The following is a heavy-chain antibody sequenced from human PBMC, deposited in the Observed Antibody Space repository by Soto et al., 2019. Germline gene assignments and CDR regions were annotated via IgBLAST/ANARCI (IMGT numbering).Heavy chain of an antibody. CDR1: GFTFSPYA. V-gene: IGHV3-23*01. CDR2: ISSSGDST. CDR3: AKDPNGNYVGAFDM. J-gene: IGHJ3*02. D-gene: IGHD1-7*01. Sequence: GGSLRLSRVASGFTFSPYAMSWVRQAPGKGLEWVSGISSSGDSTYYADSVKGRFTISRDNSKNMLYLQMSSLRADDTALYYCAKDPNGNYVGAFDMRGHGTMVTVSS.